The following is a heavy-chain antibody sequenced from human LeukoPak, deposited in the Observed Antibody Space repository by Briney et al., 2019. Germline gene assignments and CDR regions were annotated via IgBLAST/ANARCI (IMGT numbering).Heavy chain of an antibody. D-gene: IGHD3-22*01. Sequence: PSETLSLTCTVSGGSISSYYWSWIRQPPGKVLEWIGYIYYSGSTNYNPSLKSRVTISVDTSKNQFSLKLSSVTAADTAVYYCARGPYYDSSGYYYGYDAFDIWGQGTMVTVSS. CDR1: GGSISSYY. J-gene: IGHJ3*02. CDR3: ARGPYYDSSGYYYGYDAFDI. CDR2: IYYSGST. V-gene: IGHV4-59*08.